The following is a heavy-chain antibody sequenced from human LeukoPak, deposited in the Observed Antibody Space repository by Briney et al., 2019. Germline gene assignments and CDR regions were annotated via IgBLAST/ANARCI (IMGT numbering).Heavy chain of an antibody. CDR1: GYTFTGYY. Sequence: ASVKVSCKASGYTFTGYYMHWVRQAPGQGLEWMGWINPNSGGTNYAQKFQGRVTMTRDTSISTAYMELSRLRSDDTAVYYCASHAATVTHEYYSDYWGQGTLVTVSS. CDR3: ASHAATVTHEYYSDY. V-gene: IGHV1-2*02. D-gene: IGHD4-17*01. J-gene: IGHJ4*02. CDR2: INPNSGGT.